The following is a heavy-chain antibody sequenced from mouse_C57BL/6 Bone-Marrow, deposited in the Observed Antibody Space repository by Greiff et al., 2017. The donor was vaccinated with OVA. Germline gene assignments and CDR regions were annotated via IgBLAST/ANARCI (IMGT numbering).Heavy chain of an antibody. D-gene: IGHD1-1*01. CDR3: ARSERSSTVVAPYAMDY. CDR1: GYSFTDYN. J-gene: IGHJ4*01. V-gene: IGHV1-39*01. Sequence: LVESGPELVKPGASVKISCKASGYSFTDYNMNWVKQSNGKSLEWIGVINPNYGTTSYNQKFKGKATLTVDQSSSTAYMQLNSLTSEDSAVYYCARSERSSTVVAPYAMDYWGQGTSVTVSS. CDR2: INPNYGTT.